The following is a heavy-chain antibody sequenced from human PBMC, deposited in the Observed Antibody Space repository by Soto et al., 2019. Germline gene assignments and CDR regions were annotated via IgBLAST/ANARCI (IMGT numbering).Heavy chain of an antibody. V-gene: IGHV4-59*01. CDR2: VHYSGTT. CDR1: GGSLSTYY. CDR3: ARGKIIGP. Sequence: SDTLSLTCTVSGGSLSTYYWTWIRQPPGKGLEWIGYVHYSGTTNYNPSLKSRVTMSVDTSKNQFSLKLRSVTAADTAVYYCARGKIIGPWGQGTLVNVSS. D-gene: IGHD3-3*01. J-gene: IGHJ5*02.